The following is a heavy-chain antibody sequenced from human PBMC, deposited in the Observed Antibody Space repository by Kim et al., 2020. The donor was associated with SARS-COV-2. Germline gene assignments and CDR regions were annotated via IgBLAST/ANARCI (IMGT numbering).Heavy chain of an antibody. D-gene: IGHD6-19*01. Sequence: GGSLRLSCAASGFTFDDYCMEWVRQAPGKGLEWVAGITWNSGSIGYADSVKGRFAISRDNAKNSLYLQMNSLRTEDTALYYCAGWSYYGMDVWGQGTTVTASS. V-gene: IGHV3-9*01. J-gene: IGHJ6*02. CDR3: AGWSYYGMDV. CDR1: GFTFDDYC. CDR2: ITWNSGSI.